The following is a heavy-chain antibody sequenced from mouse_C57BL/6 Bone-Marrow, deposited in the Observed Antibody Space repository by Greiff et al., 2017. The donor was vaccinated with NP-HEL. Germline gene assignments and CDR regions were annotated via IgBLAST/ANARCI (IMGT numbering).Heavy chain of an antibody. Sequence: EVKLVESGGGLVKPGGSLKLSCAASGFTFSSYAMSWVRQTPEKRLEWVATISDGGSYTYYPDNVKGRFTISRDNAKNNLYLQMSHLKSEDTAMYYCARDGYYERGYYFDYWGQGTTLTVSS. CDR3: ARDGYYERGYYFDY. V-gene: IGHV5-4*01. J-gene: IGHJ2*01. D-gene: IGHD2-3*01. CDR1: GFTFSSYA. CDR2: ISDGGSYT.